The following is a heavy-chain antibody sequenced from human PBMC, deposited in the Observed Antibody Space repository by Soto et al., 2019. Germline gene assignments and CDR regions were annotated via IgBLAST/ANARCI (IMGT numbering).Heavy chain of an antibody. CDR3: VKNFDY. CDR1: GGSFSDSY. Sequence: QVQLQQWGAGLLKPSETLSLTCAVYGGSFSDSYWSWIRQPPGKGLEWIGDINHSGNSNYSPSLKSRVPISVDTSKNHFSLKLTSVTAADSAVYYCVKNFDYWGQGTLVTVSS. V-gene: IGHV4-34*01. J-gene: IGHJ4*02. CDR2: INHSGNS.